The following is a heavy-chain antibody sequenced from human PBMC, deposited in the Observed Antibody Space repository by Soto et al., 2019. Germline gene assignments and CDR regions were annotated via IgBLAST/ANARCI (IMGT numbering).Heavy chain of an antibody. Sequence: PSETLSLTCTVSGGSISSSSYYWGWIRQPPGKGLEWIGSIYYSGSTYYNPSLKSRVTIFVDTSKNQFSLKLSSVTAADTAVYYCANGLAQYNWFDPWGQGTLVTVSS. V-gene: IGHV4-39*01. CDR1: GGSISSSSYY. J-gene: IGHJ5*02. CDR3: ANGLAQYNWFDP. CDR2: IYYSGST. D-gene: IGHD3-9*01.